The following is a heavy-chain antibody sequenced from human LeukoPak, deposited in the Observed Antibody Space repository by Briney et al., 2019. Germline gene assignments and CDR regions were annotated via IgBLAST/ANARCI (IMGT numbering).Heavy chain of an antibody. CDR2: IYYSGST. D-gene: IGHD2-15*01. Sequence: SETLSLTCTVSGGSISSSSYYWGWIRQPPGKGLEWIGSIYYSGSTYYNPSLKSRVTISVDTSKNQFSLKLSSVTAADTAVYYCARVERGYCSGGSCYSIDYWGQGTLVTVSS. V-gene: IGHV4-39*07. J-gene: IGHJ4*02. CDR1: GGSISSSSYY. CDR3: ARVERGYCSGGSCYSIDY.